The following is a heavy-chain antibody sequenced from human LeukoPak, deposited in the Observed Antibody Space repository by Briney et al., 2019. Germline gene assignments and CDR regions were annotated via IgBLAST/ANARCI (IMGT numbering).Heavy chain of an antibody. CDR2: IKRDGSDK. V-gene: IGHV3-7*01. J-gene: IGHJ4*02. D-gene: IGHD6-19*01. CDR3: ARALYNRGWYPDYFDS. Sequence: GGSLRLSCAASGFTFSSYWMSWVRQAPGKGLEWVANIKRDGSDKYYVGSVEGRFTISRDNDKNSLYLQMSSLRAEDTAIYYCARALYNRGWYPDYFDSWGQGALVTVSS. CDR1: GFTFSSYW.